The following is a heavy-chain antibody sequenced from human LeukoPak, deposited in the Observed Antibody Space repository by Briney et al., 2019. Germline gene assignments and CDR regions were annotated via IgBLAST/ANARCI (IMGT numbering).Heavy chain of an antibody. J-gene: IGHJ3*02. CDR2: IIPIFGTA. V-gene: IGHV1-69*13. CDR3: ARRSSGYSDAFDI. Sequence: ASVKVSCKASGGTFSSYAISWVRQAPGQGLEWMGGIIPIFGTANYAQKFQGRVTITADESTSTAYMELSSLRSEDTAVYYCARRSSGYSDAFDIWGQGTMVTVSS. CDR1: GGTFSSYA. D-gene: IGHD3-22*01.